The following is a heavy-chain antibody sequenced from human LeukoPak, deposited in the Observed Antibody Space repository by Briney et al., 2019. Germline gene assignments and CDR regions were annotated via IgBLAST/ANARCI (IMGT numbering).Heavy chain of an antibody. CDR2: MNPNSGNT. Sequence: ASVKVSCKASGYTFTSYDINWVRQATGQGLEWMGWMNPNSGNTGYAQKFQGRVTITRNTSISTAYMELSSLRSEDAAVYYCAVGAGGNIAAAVDDAFDIWGQGTLVTVSS. J-gene: IGHJ3*02. D-gene: IGHD6-13*01. CDR1: GYTFTSYD. V-gene: IGHV1-8*03. CDR3: AVGAGGNIAAAVDDAFDI.